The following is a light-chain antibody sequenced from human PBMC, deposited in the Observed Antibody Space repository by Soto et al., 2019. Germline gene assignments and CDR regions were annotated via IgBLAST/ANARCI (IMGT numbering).Light chain of an antibody. CDR3: QQFGSSPA. V-gene: IGKV3-20*01. CDR1: QSVSSTY. J-gene: IGKJ1*01. Sequence: EIWLTQSPGTLSLSPGERATLSCRASQSVSSTYLAWYQQRPGQAPRLLIYGASSRATGIPDRFSGSGSGTDFTLTISRLEPEDFAVYYCQQFGSSPAFGQGTKVDIK. CDR2: GAS.